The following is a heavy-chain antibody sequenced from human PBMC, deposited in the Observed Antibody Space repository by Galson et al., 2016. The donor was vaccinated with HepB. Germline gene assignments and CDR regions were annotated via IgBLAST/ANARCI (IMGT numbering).Heavy chain of an antibody. CDR2: IYYSGST. V-gene: IGHV4-59*01. CDR1: GGSISSYY. D-gene: IGHD3-3*01. J-gene: IGHJ3*02. Sequence: SETLSLTCTVSGGSISSYYWSWIRQPPGKGLEWIGYIYYSGSTNYNPSLKSRVTISVDTSKNQFSLKLSSVPAADTAVYYCARDNWSLLRAFDIWGQGTMVTVSS. CDR3: ARDNWSLLRAFDI.